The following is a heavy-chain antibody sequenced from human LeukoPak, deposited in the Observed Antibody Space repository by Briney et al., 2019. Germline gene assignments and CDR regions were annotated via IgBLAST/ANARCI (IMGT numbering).Heavy chain of an antibody. D-gene: IGHD3-10*01. J-gene: IGHJ4*02. Sequence: GGSLRLSCAASEFSVGSNYMTWVRQAPGKGLEWVSLIYSGGSTYYADSVKGRFTISRDNAENTLYLQMSSLRPEDTAVYYCAREWSQFGELPDYWGQGTLVTVSS. V-gene: IGHV3-66*01. CDR3: AREWSQFGELPDY. CDR1: EFSVGSNY. CDR2: IYSGGST.